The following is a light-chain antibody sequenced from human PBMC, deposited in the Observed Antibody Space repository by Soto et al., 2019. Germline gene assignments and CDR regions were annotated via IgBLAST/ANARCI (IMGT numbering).Light chain of an antibody. Sequence: QSALTQPASVSGSPGQSITISCTGTSSDVGGYNYVSWFQQHPGKAPKLMIYEVSNRPSGVSNRFSGSKSGNTACLTISGLQAEDEADYYCSSYASTTNHVVFGGGTKLTVL. J-gene: IGLJ2*01. CDR3: SSYASTTNHVV. CDR1: SSDVGGYNY. V-gene: IGLV2-14*01. CDR2: EVS.